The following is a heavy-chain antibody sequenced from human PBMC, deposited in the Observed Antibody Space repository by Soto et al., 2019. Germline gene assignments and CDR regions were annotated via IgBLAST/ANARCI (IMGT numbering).Heavy chain of an antibody. CDR3: ERERTGDPTFFDY. CDR1: GGSVRSGSYY. J-gene: IGHJ4*02. V-gene: IGHV4-61*01. Sequence: PSETLSLTCTVSGGSVRSGSYYWSWIRQPPGKGLEWIGFIYYTGTTSYNPSLKSRVTISVDTSKNQFSLNLLSLTAADTAVYYCERERTGDPTFFDYWGQGALVTVSS. CDR2: IYYTGTT. D-gene: IGHD1-1*01.